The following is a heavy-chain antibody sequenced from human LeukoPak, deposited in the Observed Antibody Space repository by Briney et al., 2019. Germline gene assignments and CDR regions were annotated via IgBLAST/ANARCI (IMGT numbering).Heavy chain of an antibody. CDR3: ARVAFGEFVNWFDP. CDR2: IYYSGST. D-gene: IGHD3-10*01. CDR1: GGSISSYY. V-gene: IGHV4-59*12. Sequence: SETLSLTCTVSGGSISSYYWSWIRQPPGKGLEWIGYIYYSGSTNYNPSLKSRVTISVDTSKNQFSLQLNSVTPEDTAIYYCARVAFGEFVNWFDPWGQGTLVTVSS. J-gene: IGHJ5*02.